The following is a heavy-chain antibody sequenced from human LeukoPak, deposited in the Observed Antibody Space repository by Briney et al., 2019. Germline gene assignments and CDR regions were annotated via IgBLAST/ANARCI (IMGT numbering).Heavy chain of an antibody. Sequence: SETLSLTCTVSGGSISSYYWSWIRQPPGKGLEWIGYIYYSGSTNYKPSLKSRVTISVDTSKNQSSLKLNSVTAADTAVYYCARGGYYGSGNDFRFDPWGQGTLVTVSS. CDR3: ARGGYYGSGNDFRFDP. J-gene: IGHJ5*02. CDR1: GGSISSYY. V-gene: IGHV4-59*01. D-gene: IGHD3-10*01. CDR2: IYYSGST.